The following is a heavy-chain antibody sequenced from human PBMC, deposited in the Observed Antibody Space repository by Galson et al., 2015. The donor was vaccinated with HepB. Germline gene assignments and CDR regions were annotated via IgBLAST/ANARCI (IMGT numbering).Heavy chain of an antibody. Sequence: SVKVSCKASGGTFSSYAISWVRQAPGQGLEWMGGIIPIFGTADYAQKFQGRVTITADESTSTAYMELSSLRSEDTAVYYCAREGYSGYDLDYWGQGALVTVSS. J-gene: IGHJ4*02. V-gene: IGHV1-69*13. CDR3: AREGYSGYDLDY. CDR1: GGTFSSYA. CDR2: IIPIFGTA. D-gene: IGHD5-12*01.